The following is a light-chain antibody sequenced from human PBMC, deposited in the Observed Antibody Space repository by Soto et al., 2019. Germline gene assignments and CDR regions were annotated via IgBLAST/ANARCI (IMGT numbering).Light chain of an antibody. CDR2: GAS. CDR1: QSISSW. CDR3: QQSYSTPLT. Sequence: DIQMTQSPSSVSASVGDRVTITCRASQSISSWLAWYQQKPGKVPKLLIYGASTLQSGVPSRFSGSGSGTDFTLTISSLQPEDFATYYCQQSYSTPLTFGPGTKVDIK. V-gene: IGKV1-39*01. J-gene: IGKJ3*01.